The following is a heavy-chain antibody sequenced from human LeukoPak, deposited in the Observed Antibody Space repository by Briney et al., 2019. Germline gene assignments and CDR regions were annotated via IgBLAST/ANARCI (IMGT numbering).Heavy chain of an antibody. V-gene: IGHV1-46*01. D-gene: IGHD6-19*01. CDR2: INPSGGST. J-gene: IGHJ4*02. CDR3: AILGRSIAVAGTCFDY. Sequence: ASVKVSCKASGYTFTSYYMHWVRQAPGQGLEWMGIINPSGGSTGYAQKFQGRVTMTRDTSTSTVYMELSSLRSEDTAVYYCAILGRSIAVAGTCFDYWGQGTLVTVSS. CDR1: GYTFTSYY.